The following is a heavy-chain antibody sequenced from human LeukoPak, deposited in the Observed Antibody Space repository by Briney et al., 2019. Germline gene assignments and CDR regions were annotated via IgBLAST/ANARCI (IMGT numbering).Heavy chain of an antibody. CDR3: ARGRTWGYSYGYSHFDY. Sequence: GGSLGLSCAASGFTFSDYWMSWMRQAPGKGLEWVAVISYDGSNKYYADSVKGRFTISRDNSKNTLYLQMNSLRAEDTAVYYCARGRTWGYSYGYSHFDYWGQGTLVTVSS. CDR2: ISYDGSNK. D-gene: IGHD5-18*01. CDR1: GFTFSDYW. V-gene: IGHV3-30-3*01. J-gene: IGHJ4*02.